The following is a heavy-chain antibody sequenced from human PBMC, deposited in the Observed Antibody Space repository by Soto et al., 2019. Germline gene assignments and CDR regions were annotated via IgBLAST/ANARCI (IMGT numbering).Heavy chain of an antibody. CDR3: ARDRLIAVTGLLRN. D-gene: IGHD6-19*01. CDR1: GYPFTSYG. J-gene: IGHJ4*02. CDR2: ISAYDDKT. Sequence: QVQLVQSGAEVKKPGASVKVSCKTSGYPFTSYGINSVRQAPGQGPEWMGWISAYDDKTIYSQKFQGRVTLTADTSTTTAYMELRGLGSDDTAVYYCARDRLIAVTGLLRNWGQGTLVTVSS. V-gene: IGHV1-18*01.